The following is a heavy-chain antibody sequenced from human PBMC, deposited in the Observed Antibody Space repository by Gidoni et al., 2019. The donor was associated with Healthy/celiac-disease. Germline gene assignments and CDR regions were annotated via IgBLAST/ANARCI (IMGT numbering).Heavy chain of an antibody. CDR2: INHSGST. Sequence: QVQLQQWGAGLLKPSETLSLTCAVYGGSFSGSYWSWIRQPPGKGLEWIGEINHSGSTNYNPALKSRVTISVDTSKNQFSLKLSSVTAADTAVYYCARGFSGIAAAGDYYYYGMDVWGQGTTVTVSS. CDR3: ARGFSGIAAAGDYYYYGMDV. V-gene: IGHV4-34*01. CDR1: GGSFSGSY. J-gene: IGHJ6*02. D-gene: IGHD6-13*01.